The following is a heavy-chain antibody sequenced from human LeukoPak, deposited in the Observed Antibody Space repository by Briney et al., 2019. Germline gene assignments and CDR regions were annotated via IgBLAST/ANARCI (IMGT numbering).Heavy chain of an antibody. CDR1: GLSFSDNR. D-gene: IGHD1-26*01. Sequence: GGSLRLSCAVSGLSFSDNRMIWVRQAPEKRLEWVAVPAGADDVIQYADSVKGRFTISRDNAKNTLYLQMNSLRAEDTAVYYCARDTVIPYSQVGTTKDWGQGTLVTVSS. CDR3: ARDTVIPYSQVGTTKD. V-gene: IGHV3-74*01. CDR2: PAGADDVI. J-gene: IGHJ4*02.